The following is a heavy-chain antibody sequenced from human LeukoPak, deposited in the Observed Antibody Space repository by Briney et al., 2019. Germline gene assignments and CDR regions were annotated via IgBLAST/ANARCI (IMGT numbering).Heavy chain of an antibody. CDR3: AREGSGTGDYYYYYMDV. J-gene: IGHJ6*03. D-gene: IGHD3/OR15-3a*01. V-gene: IGHV4-59*01. CDR2: IYYSGST. CDR1: GGSISSYY. Sequence: PSETLSLTCTISGGSISSYYWSWIRQPPGKGLEWIGYIYYSGSTNYNPSLKSRVTISVDTSKNQFSLKLSSVTAADTAVYYCAREGSGTGDYYYYYMDVWGKGTTVTVSS.